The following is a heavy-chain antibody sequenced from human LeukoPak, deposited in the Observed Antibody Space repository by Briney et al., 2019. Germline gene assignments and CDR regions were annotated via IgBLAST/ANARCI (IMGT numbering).Heavy chain of an antibody. V-gene: IGHV3-23*01. Sequence: PGGSLRLSCAPSRFTFNIYGMAWVRQPPGEGLEWVSAISGSGNNTDYADSVKGRLTISRDNSKNTLYLQMNSLRVEDTAVYYCAKLRFAYFDYWGQGTLVSVSS. D-gene: IGHD4-17*01. CDR1: RFTFNIYG. CDR3: AKLRFAYFDY. J-gene: IGHJ4*02. CDR2: ISGSGNNT.